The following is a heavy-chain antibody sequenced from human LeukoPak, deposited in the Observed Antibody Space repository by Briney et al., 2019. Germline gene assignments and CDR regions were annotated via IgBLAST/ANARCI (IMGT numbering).Heavy chain of an antibody. J-gene: IGHJ5*02. V-gene: IGHV5-51*01. CDR2: IYPGDSDT. Sequence: GESLKISFKGSGYNFPSYWNGWVRQMPGKGLEWMGTIYPGDSDTRYSPSFQGQVTIAADKSISTAYLQCSSLKASDTDMYYCARGSLVVVAAGWCDPWGQGTVVTVSS. D-gene: IGHD2-15*01. CDR3: ARGSLVVVAAGWCDP. CDR1: GYNFPSYW.